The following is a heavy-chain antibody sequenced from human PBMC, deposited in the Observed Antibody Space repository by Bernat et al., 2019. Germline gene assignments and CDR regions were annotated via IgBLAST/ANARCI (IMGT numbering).Heavy chain of an antibody. CDR3: ARDLGFLRAAAGTFDY. CDR1: GFTFSSYG. CDR2: IWYDGSNK. Sequence: QVQLVESGGGVVQPGRSLRLSCAASGFTFSSYGMHWVRQAPGKGLEWVAVIWYDGSNKYYADSVKGRFTISRDNSKNTLYLQMNSLRAEDTAVYYCARDLGFLRAAAGTFDYWGQGTLVTVSS. D-gene: IGHD6-13*01. V-gene: IGHV3-33*01. J-gene: IGHJ4*02.